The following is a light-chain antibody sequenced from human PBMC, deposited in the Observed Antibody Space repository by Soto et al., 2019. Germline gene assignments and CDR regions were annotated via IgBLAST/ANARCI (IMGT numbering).Light chain of an antibody. Sequence: AIQLTQSPSSLSASVGDRVTINCRTSQGIRSLLSWYQQKPGQAPKRLIYAASSLQSGVPSRFSGSGSGTEFTLTIRSLHPEDVATYYCLQHYNYPYTLGQGTKVDI. CDR1: QGIRSL. CDR2: AAS. J-gene: IGKJ2*01. CDR3: LQHYNYPYT. V-gene: IGKV1-6*02.